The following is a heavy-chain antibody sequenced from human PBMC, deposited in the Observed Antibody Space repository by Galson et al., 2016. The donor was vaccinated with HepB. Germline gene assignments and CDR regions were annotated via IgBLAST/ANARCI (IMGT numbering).Heavy chain of an antibody. Sequence: ETLSLTCNVSGGSIRGSPYYWGWIRQPPGKGLDWIGSIYYSGTTYYNPSLKRRVTMSVDTSKNQFSLKLNSVTAADTAVYYCATMGSSPGGFDSWGQGTLVTVSS. CDR2: IYYSGTT. D-gene: IGHD6-13*01. CDR1: GGSIRGSPYY. CDR3: ATMGSSPGGFDS. J-gene: IGHJ4*02. V-gene: IGHV4-39*01.